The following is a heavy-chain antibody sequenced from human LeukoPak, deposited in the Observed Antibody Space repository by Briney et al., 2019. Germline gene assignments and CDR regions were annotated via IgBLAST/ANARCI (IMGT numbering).Heavy chain of an antibody. V-gene: IGHV3-9*01. D-gene: IGHD2-8*01. J-gene: IGHJ3*02. CDR2: ISRDSRTI. Sequence: PGRSLRLSCAASGFTFGDYAMNWGRQAPGKGLEWVSGISRDSRTINYADSVRGRFTISRDNAKSSLYLQMNNLRPEDTAFYYCAKASTNYGHKDDAFDIWGQGTMVTVSS. CDR3: AKASTNYGHKDDAFDI. CDR1: GFTFGDYA.